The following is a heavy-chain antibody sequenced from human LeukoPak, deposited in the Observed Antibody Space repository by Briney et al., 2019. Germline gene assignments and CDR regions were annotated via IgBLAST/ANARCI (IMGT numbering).Heavy chain of an antibody. CDR2: IIPIFGTA. V-gene: IGHV1-69*05. Sequence: SVKVSCTASGGTFSSYAISWVRQAPGQGLEWMGRIIPIFGTANYAQKFQGRVTITTDESTSTAYMELSSLRSEDTAVYYCARASALDSSGYWFDPWGQGTLVTVSS. J-gene: IGHJ5*02. CDR3: ARASALDSSGYWFDP. CDR1: GGTFSSYA. D-gene: IGHD3-22*01.